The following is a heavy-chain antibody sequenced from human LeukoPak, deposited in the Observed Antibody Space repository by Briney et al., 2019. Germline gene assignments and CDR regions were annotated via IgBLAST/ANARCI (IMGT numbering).Heavy chain of an antibody. J-gene: IGHJ4*02. V-gene: IGHV5-51*01. CDR2: IYPGDSDT. D-gene: IGHD5-24*01. CDR1: GYSFSTYW. Sequence: GESLKISCKGSGYSFSTYWIGWVRQMPGKGLEWMGVIYPGDSDTRYSPPFQGLVTISGDKSIGAAYLQWSSLKVSDTAMYYCAKLRGNYAPHQWGQGTLVTVSS. CDR3: AKLRGNYAPHQ.